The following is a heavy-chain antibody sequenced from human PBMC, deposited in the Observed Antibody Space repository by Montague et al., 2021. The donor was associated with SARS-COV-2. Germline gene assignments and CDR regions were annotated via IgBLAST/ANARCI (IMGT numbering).Heavy chain of an antibody. CDR1: GGSISSYY. CDR3: ARLTYCKSVGCYRNFYFDL. CDR2: IYTSGST. D-gene: IGHD2-2*01. J-gene: IGHJ4*02. V-gene: IGHV4-4*07. Sequence: SETLSLTCTVSGGSISSYYWSWIRQPARKGLEWIGRIYTSGSTNXNPSLKSRVTMSVDTSKNQFSLKLSSVTAADTAVYYCARLTYCKSVGCYRNFYFDLWGQGILVTVAS.